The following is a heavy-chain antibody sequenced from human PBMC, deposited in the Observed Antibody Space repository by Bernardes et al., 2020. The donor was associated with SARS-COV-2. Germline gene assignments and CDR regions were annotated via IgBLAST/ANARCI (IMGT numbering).Heavy chain of an antibody. V-gene: IGHV6-1*01. CDR2: TYYRSKWYN. CDR1: GDSVSTTGVA. CDR3: VREGLTTVLTRGMDV. J-gene: IGHJ6*02. D-gene: IGHD4-17*01. Sequence: SQTLSLTCAISGDSVSTTGVAWNWIRQSPSRGLEWLGRTYYRSKWYNDYALSVKSRITINPDTSKNQFSLQLNSVTPEDTAVYYCVREGLTTVLTRGMDVWGQGTTVTVSS.